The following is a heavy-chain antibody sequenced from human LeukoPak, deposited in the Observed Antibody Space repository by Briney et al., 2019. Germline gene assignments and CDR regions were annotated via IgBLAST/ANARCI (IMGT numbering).Heavy chain of an antibody. Sequence: PGGSLRLSCAASGFNFGEFWMAWVRQTPGKGLEWVADIKEDGSEKFYVDSVKGRFTISRDNSKNTLYLQMNSLRAEDTAVYYCAKSARGEALDYWGQGTLVTVSS. CDR1: GFNFGEFW. V-gene: IGHV3-7*01. CDR2: IKEDGSEK. CDR3: AKSARGEALDY. D-gene: IGHD3-16*01. J-gene: IGHJ4*02.